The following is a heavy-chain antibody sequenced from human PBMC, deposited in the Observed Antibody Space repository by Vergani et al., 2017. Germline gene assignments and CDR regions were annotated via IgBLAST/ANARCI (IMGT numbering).Heavy chain of an antibody. D-gene: IGHD3-3*01. Sequence: QLQLQESGSGLVKPSQTLSLTCAVSGGSISSGGYSWSWIRQPPGKGREWIGYIYHSGSTYYNPSLKSRVTISVDRSKNQFSLKLSSVTAADTAVYYCAASRTICGVVAFDYWGQGTLVTVSS. CDR2: IYHSGST. V-gene: IGHV4-30-2*01. CDR3: AASRTICGVVAFDY. J-gene: IGHJ4*02. CDR1: GGSISSGGYS.